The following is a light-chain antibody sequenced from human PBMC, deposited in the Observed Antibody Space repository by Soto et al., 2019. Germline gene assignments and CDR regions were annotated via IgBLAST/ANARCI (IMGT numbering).Light chain of an antibody. CDR2: GVS. CDR1: SSDVGGYNY. CDR3: SSYTSSTTLVL. J-gene: IGLJ2*01. V-gene: IGLV2-14*01. Sequence: QSVLTQPASVSGSVGQSITISCTGTSSDVGGYNYVSWYQQRPGTAPKLMIYGVSNRPSGVSNRFSGSKSGNTASLTISGLQAEDEADYYCSSYTSSTTLVLFGGGTQLTVL.